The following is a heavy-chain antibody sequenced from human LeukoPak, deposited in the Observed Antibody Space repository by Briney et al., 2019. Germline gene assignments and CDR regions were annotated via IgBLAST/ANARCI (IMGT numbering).Heavy chain of an antibody. V-gene: IGHV1-24*01. CDR2: FDPEDGET. Sequence: APVKVSCKVSGYTLTELSMHWVRQAPGKGLEWMGGFDPEDGETIYAQKFQGRVTMTEDTSTDTAYVELSSLRSEDTAVYYCATDLFRGYCSGGSCSYFDYWGQGTLVTVSS. CDR1: GYTLTELS. CDR3: ATDLFRGYCSGGSCSYFDY. D-gene: IGHD2-15*01. J-gene: IGHJ4*02.